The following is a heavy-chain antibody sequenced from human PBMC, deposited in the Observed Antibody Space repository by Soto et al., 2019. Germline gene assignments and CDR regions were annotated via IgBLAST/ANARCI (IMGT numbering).Heavy chain of an antibody. V-gene: IGHV1-69*01. J-gene: IGHJ6*02. CDR1: GVTFSSHA. D-gene: IGHD2-21*02. Sequence: QVKLVQSGAEVKKPGSSVKVSCTATGVTFSSHAISWVRQAPGHGLEWMGGIIPIIGPPNYAQKFHGRVTITADESTNTAYMELSSLRSEDTAVYYCAKSLPTNCYSPDYYGLDVWGQGTTVTVSS. CDR2: IIPIIGPP. CDR3: AKSLPTNCYSPDYYGLDV.